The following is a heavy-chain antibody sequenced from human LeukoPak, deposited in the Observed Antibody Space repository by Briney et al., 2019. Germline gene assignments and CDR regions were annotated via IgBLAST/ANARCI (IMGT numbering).Heavy chain of an antibody. CDR1: GYSISSAYY. D-gene: IGHD3-22*01. CDR2: IYHSGNT. J-gene: IGHJ1*01. Sequence: SETLSLTRTVSGYSISSAYYWGWIRQPPGKGLEWIGSIYHSGNTYYNPSLKIRVTISVDTSKNQFSLKLSSVTAAYTAVYYCARHSSGYLSSSFQHWGQGTLVTVSS. CDR3: ARHSSGYLSSSFQH. V-gene: IGHV4-38-2*02.